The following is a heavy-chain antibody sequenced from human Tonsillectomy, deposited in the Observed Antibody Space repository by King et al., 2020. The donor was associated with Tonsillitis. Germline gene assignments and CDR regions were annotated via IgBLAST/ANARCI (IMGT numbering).Heavy chain of an antibody. CDR1: GFTFSSYA. Sequence: QLVQSGGGVVQPGRSLRLSCAASGFTFSSYAMHWVRQAPGKGLEWVAVISYDGSNKYYADSVKGRFTISRDNSKNTLYLQMNSLRAEDTAVYYCARDLVPFGVFIMYGMDVWGQGTTVTVSS. D-gene: IGHD3-3*01. V-gene: IGHV3-30-3*01. CDR3: ARDLVPFGVFIMYGMDV. CDR2: ISYDGSNK. J-gene: IGHJ6*02.